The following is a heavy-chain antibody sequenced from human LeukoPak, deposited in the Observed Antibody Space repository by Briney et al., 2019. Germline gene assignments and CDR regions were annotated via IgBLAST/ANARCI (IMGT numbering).Heavy chain of an antibody. D-gene: IGHD5-24*01. CDR1: GYIFTTYF. CDR3: AKINSRDGYDYDSFDY. J-gene: IGHJ4*02. V-gene: IGHV1-46*01. CDR2: INPSDGST. Sequence: ASVKVSCKASGYIFTTYFIHWVRQATGQGLEWMGIINPSDGSTNYAQKFQGRVTMTRDTSTSTVYMEVSSLRSEDTAVYYCAKINSRDGYDYDSFDYWGQGTLVTVSS.